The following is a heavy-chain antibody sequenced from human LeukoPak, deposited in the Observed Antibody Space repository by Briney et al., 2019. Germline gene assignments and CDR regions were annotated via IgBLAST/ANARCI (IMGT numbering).Heavy chain of an antibody. CDR1: GGSISSSSYY. CDR2: IYYSGST. Sequence: PSETLSLTCTVSGGSISSSSYYWGWIRQPPGKGLEWIGSIYYSGSTYYNPSLKSRVTISVDTSKNQFSLKLSSVTAADTAVYYCARGESIAARRGWFDPWGQGTLVTVSS. CDR3: ARGESIAARRGWFDP. D-gene: IGHD6-6*01. V-gene: IGHV4-39*01. J-gene: IGHJ5*02.